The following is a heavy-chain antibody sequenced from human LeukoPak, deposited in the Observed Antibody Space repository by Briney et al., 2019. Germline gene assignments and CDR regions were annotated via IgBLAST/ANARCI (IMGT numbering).Heavy chain of an antibody. D-gene: IGHD5-12*01. CDR2: INQDGGEK. CDR1: GFSFRDFW. Sequence: GGPLRLSCAASGFSFRDFWMTWVRQAPGKGLEWVANINQDGGEKYYVDSVKGRFTISRDDTESSLYVQMNSLRDEDTAVYYCARFGYRGWNLENWGQGTLVTVSS. J-gene: IGHJ4*02. V-gene: IGHV3-7*02. CDR3: ARFGYRGWNLEN.